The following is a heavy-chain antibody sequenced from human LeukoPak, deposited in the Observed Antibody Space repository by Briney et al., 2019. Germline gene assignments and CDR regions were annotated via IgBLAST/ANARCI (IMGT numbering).Heavy chain of an antibody. Sequence: PGGTLRLSCAASGFTFSSYAMSWVRQAPGKGLEWVSAISGSGGSTYYADSVNGRVTISRDNSKNTLYLQMNSLRAEDTAVYYCARRIQLWSRAFVYGGQGTLVTVSS. CDR2: ISGSGGST. CDR3: ARRIQLWSRAFVY. J-gene: IGHJ4*02. D-gene: IGHD5-18*01. CDR1: GFTFSSYA. V-gene: IGHV3-23*01.